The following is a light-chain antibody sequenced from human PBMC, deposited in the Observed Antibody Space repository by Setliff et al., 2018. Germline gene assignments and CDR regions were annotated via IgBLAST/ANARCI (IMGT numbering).Light chain of an antibody. CDR3: SSYTSNGLYV. V-gene: IGLV2-8*01. Sequence: QSALAQPPSASGSPGQSLTISCTGTSRDIGAYKFVSWYQQYPGKAPRLIIYEVTKRPSGVPDRFSGSKSGNTASLTVSGLQAEDEADYYCSSYTSNGLYVFGTGTKGTVL. J-gene: IGLJ1*01. CDR1: SRDIGAYKF. CDR2: EVT.